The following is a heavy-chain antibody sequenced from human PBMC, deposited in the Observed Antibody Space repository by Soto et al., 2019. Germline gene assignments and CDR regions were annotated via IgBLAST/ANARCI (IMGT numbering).Heavy chain of an antibody. J-gene: IGHJ6*02. CDR2: IYYSGST. V-gene: IGHV4-59*01. Sequence: SETLSLTCTVSGGSISSYYWSWIRQPPGKGLEWIGYIYYSGSTNYNPSLKSRVTISVDTSKNQFSLKLSSVTAADTAVYYCARVPGYYGSGSYYIDYYYYGMDVWGQGTTVTVSS. CDR3: ARVPGYYGSGSYYIDYYYYGMDV. CDR1: GGSISSYY. D-gene: IGHD3-10*01.